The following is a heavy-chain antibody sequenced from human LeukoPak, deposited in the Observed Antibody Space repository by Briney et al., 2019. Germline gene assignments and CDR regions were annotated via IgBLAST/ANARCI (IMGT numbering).Heavy chain of an antibody. J-gene: IGHJ1*01. CDR2: INWNGGST. Sequence: PGGSLRLSCAASGFTFDDYGMSWVRQAPGKGLEWVSGINWNGGSTGYADSVKGRFTISRDNAKNSLYLQMNSLRAEDTALYYCAGEVYNVAADAAEYFKHWGQGTLVTVSS. CDR3: AGEVYNVAADAAEYFKH. V-gene: IGHV3-20*04. D-gene: IGHD6-13*01. CDR1: GFTFDDYG.